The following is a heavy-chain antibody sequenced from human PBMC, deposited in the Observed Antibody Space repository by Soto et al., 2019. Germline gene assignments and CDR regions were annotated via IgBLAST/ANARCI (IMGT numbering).Heavy chain of an antibody. CDR1: GFTFSSYW. D-gene: IGHD6-19*01. CDR2: IKQDGSEK. CDR3: ARVQSQWLVYYYYYYMDV. J-gene: IGHJ6*03. Sequence: GGSLRLSCAASGFTFSSYWMSWVRQAPGKGLGWVANIKQDGSEKYYVDSVKGRFTISRDNAKNSLYLQMNSLRAEDTAVYYCARVQSQWLVYYYYYYMDVWGKGTTVTVSS. V-gene: IGHV3-7*01.